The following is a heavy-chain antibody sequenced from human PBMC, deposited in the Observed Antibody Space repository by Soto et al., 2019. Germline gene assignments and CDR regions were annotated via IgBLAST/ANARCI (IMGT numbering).Heavy chain of an antibody. V-gene: IGHV3-30-3*01. CDR3: ARGGDTVVTNHYFDY. D-gene: IGHD2-15*01. Sequence: PXGSLRLSCAASGFPFSGYAMHWVREAPGKGLEWVAVISYDGSNKYYADSVKGRFTISRDNSKNTLYLQMNSLRAEDTAVYYCARGGDTVVTNHYFDYWGQGTLVTVSS. J-gene: IGHJ4*02. CDR2: ISYDGSNK. CDR1: GFPFSGYA.